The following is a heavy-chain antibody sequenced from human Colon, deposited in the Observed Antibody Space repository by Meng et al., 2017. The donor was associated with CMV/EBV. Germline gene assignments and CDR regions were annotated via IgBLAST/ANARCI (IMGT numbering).Heavy chain of an antibody. CDR3: AKERDYGHYFDY. CDR2: IRFDGSNK. V-gene: IGHV3-30*02. J-gene: IGHJ4*02. Sequence: GESLKISCAASGFTFSNYGIHWVRQAPGKGLEWVAFIRFDGSNKYYADSVKGRFTISRDNSKNTLYLQMNSLRAEDTAVYYCAKERDYGHYFDYWGQGTLVTVSS. D-gene: IGHD4-17*01. CDR1: GFTFSNYG.